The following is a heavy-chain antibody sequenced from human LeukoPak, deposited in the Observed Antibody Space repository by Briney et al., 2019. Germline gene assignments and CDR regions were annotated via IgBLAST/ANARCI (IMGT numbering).Heavy chain of an antibody. CDR2: IYYSGST. CDR3: ARARVGYYDSSGYYYYFDY. V-gene: IGHV4-59*11. CDR1: GGSISSHY. D-gene: IGHD3-22*01. Sequence: SETLSLTCTVSGGSISSHYWSWIRQPPGKGLEWIGYIYYSGSTNYNPSLRSRVTISVDTSKNQFSRKLSSVTAADTAVYYCARARVGYYDSSGYYYYFDYWGQGTLVTVSS. J-gene: IGHJ4*02.